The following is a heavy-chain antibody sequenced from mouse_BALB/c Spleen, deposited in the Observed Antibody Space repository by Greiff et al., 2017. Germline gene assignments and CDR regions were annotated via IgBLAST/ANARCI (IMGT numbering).Heavy chain of an antibody. Sequence: EVQGVESGGGLVQPGGSRKLSCAASGFTFSSFGMHWVRQAPEKGLEWVAYISSGSSTIYYADTVKGRFTISRDNPKNTLFLQMTSLRSEDTAMYYCARWGNHALYAMDYWGQGTSVTVSS. J-gene: IGHJ4*01. D-gene: IGHD2-1*01. V-gene: IGHV5-17*02. CDR3: ARWGNHALYAMDY. CDR1: GFTFSSFG. CDR2: ISSGSSTI.